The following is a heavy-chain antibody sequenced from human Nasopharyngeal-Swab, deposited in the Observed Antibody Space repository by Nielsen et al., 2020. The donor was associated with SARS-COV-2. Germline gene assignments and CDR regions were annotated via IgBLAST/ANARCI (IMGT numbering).Heavy chain of an antibody. CDR3: ARHYDFWSGYYNSHFYGMDV. J-gene: IGHJ6*02. D-gene: IGHD3-3*01. V-gene: IGHV3-7*01. CDR2: IKHDGSAK. CDR1: GFTFSSYW. Sequence: GGSLRLSCAASGFTFSSYWMTWVRQAPGKGLEWVANIKHDGSAKYYADSVKGRFTISRDNTKSSLHLQMNSLRAEDTAVNYCARHYDFWSGYYNSHFYGMDVWGQGTTVTVSS.